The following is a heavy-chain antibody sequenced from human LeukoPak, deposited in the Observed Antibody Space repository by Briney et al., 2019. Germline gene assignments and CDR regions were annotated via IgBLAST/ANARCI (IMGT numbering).Heavy chain of an antibody. V-gene: IGHV1-24*01. CDR3: ATGFLGSRRHFDY. Sequence: GASVKVSCKVSGYTLTELSMHWVRQAPGKGLEWMGGFDPEDGETIYAQKFPGRVTMTEDTSTDTAYMELSSLRSEDTAVYYCATGFLGSRRHFDYWGQGTLVTVSS. CDR1: GYTLTELS. J-gene: IGHJ4*02. D-gene: IGHD2/OR15-2a*01. CDR2: FDPEDGET.